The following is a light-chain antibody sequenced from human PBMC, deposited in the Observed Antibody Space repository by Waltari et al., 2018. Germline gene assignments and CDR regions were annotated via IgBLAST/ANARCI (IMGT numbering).Light chain of an antibody. Sequence: EIVLTQSPATLSLSPGERATLSCRASPSIISYLAWYQQKPGQAPKLLIYDASNRATGIPARFSGSGSWTDFTLTITSLEPEDFAVYYCQQRSSLPITFGQGTRLDIK. J-gene: IGKJ5*01. CDR1: PSIISY. CDR2: DAS. CDR3: QQRSSLPIT. V-gene: IGKV3-11*01.